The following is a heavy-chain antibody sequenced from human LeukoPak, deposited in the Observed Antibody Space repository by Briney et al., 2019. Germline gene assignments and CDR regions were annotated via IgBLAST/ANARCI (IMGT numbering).Heavy chain of an antibody. Sequence: GGSLRLSCAASGFTFSSYAMNWVRQAPGKGLERVSVISGSGGSTYYADSVKGRFTISRDNSKNTLYLQMNSLRAEDTAVYYCAKDWYPGTTVTTTHWFDPWGQGTLVTVSS. D-gene: IGHD4-17*01. V-gene: IGHV3-23*01. J-gene: IGHJ5*02. CDR2: ISGSGGST. CDR1: GFTFSSYA. CDR3: AKDWYPGTTVTTTHWFDP.